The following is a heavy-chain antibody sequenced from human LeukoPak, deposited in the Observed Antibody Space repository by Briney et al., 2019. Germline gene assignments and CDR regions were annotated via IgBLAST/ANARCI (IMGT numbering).Heavy chain of an antibody. CDR1: GFTFSTYW. D-gene: IGHD2-15*01. V-gene: IGHV3-7*01. CDR3: ARGIVEVVGASDHFDY. Sequence: GGSLRLSCVASGFTFSTYWMNWVRQAPGKGLERVGTISPDGSGKYYVDSVKGRVTISRDNAKTSLYLQINSLRADDTALYLCARGIVEVVGASDHFDYWGQGTLITVSS. J-gene: IGHJ4*02. CDR2: ISPDGSGK.